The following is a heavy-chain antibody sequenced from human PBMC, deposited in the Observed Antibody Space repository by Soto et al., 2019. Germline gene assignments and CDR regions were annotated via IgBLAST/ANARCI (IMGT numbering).Heavy chain of an antibody. Sequence: PGESLKISCQGSGYSFPDYWIGWVRQVPGKGLEWMGIIYPDDSDAKYSPSFQGQVTMSADKSINTAYLQWSSLKASDTAMYYCARHGAGFDYWGQGTLVTVSS. CDR2: IYPDDSDA. J-gene: IGHJ4*02. CDR3: ARHGAGFDY. V-gene: IGHV5-51*01. CDR1: GYSFPDYW. D-gene: IGHD6-13*01.